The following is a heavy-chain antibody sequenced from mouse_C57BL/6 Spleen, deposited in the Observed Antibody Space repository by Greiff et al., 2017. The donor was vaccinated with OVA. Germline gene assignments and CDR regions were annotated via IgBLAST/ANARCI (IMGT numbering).Heavy chain of an antibody. V-gene: IGHV1-55*01. D-gene: IGHD2-5*01. J-gene: IGHJ4*01. Sequence: QVQLQQSGAELVKPGASVKMSCKASGYTFTSYWITWVKQRPGQGLEWIGDIYPGSGSTNYNEKFKSKATLTVDTSSSTAYMQLSSLTSEDSAVYYCARKYSKNAMDYWGQGTSVTVSS. CDR2: IYPGSGST. CDR3: ARKYSKNAMDY. CDR1: GYTFTSYW.